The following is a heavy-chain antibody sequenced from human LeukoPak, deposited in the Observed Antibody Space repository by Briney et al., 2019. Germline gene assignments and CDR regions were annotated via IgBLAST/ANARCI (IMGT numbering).Heavy chain of an antibody. V-gene: IGHV4-4*02. CDR2: IFHTGST. J-gene: IGHJ4*02. D-gene: IGHD3/OR15-3a*01. CDR3: ARQTGSGLFILP. Sequence: PSGTLSLTCAVSGGSISSNNWWSWVRQPPGKGLEWIGEIFHTGSTNYNPSLKSRVTISVDKSKNQFSLRLTSVTAADTAVYYCARQTGSGLFILPGGQGTLVTVSS. CDR1: GGSISSNNW.